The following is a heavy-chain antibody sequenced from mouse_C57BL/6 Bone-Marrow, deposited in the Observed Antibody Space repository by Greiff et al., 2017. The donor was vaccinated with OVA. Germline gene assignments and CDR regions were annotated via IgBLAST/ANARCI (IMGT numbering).Heavy chain of an antibody. J-gene: IGHJ2*01. CDR2: IDPENGDT. Sequence: EVMLVESGAELVRPGASVKLSCTASGFNIKDDYMHWVKQRPEQGLEWIGWIDPENGDTEYASKLQGKATITADTSSNTAYLQLSSLTSEDTAVYYCTTREVLCYFDYWGQGTTLTVSS. CDR1: GFNIKDDY. CDR3: TTREVLCYFDY. V-gene: IGHV14-4*01. D-gene: IGHD1-1*02.